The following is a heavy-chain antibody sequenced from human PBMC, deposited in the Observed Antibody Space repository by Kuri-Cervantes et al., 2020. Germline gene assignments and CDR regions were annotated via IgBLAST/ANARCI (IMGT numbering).Heavy chain of an antibody. CDR1: GGSISSGGYY. CDR3: ARCPGIAVAGTRYYYGMDV. D-gene: IGHD6-19*01. J-gene: IGHJ6*02. CDR2: IYYSGST. V-gene: IGHV4-31*03. Sequence: LRLSCTVSGGSISSGGYYWSWIRQHPGKGLEWIGYIYYSGSTYYNPSLKSRVTISVDTSKNQFSLKLSSVTAADTAVYYCARCPGIAVAGTRYYYGMDVWGQGTTVTVSS.